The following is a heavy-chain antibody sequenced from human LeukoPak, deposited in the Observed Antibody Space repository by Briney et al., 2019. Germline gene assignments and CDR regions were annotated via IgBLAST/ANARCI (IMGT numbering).Heavy chain of an antibody. CDR1: GYTFTGYY. J-gene: IGHJ5*02. D-gene: IGHD2-15*01. CDR2: INPNSGGT. Sequence: ASVKVSCKASGYTFTGYYMHWVRQAPGQGLEWTGWINPNSGGTNYAQKFQGRVTMTRDTSISTAYMELSRLRSDDTAVYYCASSRTGYCSGGSCYGWFDPWGQGTLVTVSS. V-gene: IGHV1-2*02. CDR3: ASSRTGYCSGGSCYGWFDP.